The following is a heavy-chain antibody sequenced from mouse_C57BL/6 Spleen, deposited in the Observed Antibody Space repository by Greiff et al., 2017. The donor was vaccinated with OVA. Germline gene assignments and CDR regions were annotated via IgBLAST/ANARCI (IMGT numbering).Heavy chain of an antibody. V-gene: IGHV1-26*01. Sequence: VQLQQSGPELVKPGASVKISCKASGYTFTDYYMNWVKQSHGKSLEWIGDINPNNGGTSYNQKFKGKATLTVDKSTSTAYMELRSLTSDDSAVYYCAKAYYSNYCYFDVWGTGTTVTVSS. CDR3: AKAYYSNYCYFDV. CDR2: INPNNGGT. CDR1: GYTFTDYY. D-gene: IGHD2-5*01. J-gene: IGHJ1*03.